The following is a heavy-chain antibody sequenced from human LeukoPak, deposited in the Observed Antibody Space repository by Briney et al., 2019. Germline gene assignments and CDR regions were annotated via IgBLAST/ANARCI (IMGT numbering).Heavy chain of an antibody. V-gene: IGHV4-39*01. J-gene: IGHJ5*02. D-gene: IGHD5-18*01. Sequence: SETLSLTCTVSGGSISRSSYNWGWIRQPPGKGLEWIGSVDYSGSTYYNPSLKSRVTISVDTSKNQFSLMVTSVTAADTAVYYCARGPDTAYFDPWGQGTLVTVSS. CDR3: ARGPDTAYFDP. CDR2: VDYSGST. CDR1: GGSISRSSYN.